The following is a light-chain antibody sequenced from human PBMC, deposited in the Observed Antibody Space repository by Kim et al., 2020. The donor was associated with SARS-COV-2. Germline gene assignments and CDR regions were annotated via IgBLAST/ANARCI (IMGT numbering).Light chain of an antibody. CDR1: QSVLYSSNNKNY. J-gene: IGKJ4*01. CDR3: QQYYTLPVT. CDR2: WAS. V-gene: IGKV4-1*01. Sequence: DIVMTQSPDSLAVSLGERATINCKSSQSVLYSSNNKNYLAWYQQKPGQPPKLLIYWASTRESGVPDRFSGSGSGTDFTLTISSLQAEDVAVYYCQQYYTLPVTFGGGTKVDIK.